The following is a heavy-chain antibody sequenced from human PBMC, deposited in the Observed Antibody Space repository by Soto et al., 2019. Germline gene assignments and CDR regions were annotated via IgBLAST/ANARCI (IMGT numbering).Heavy chain of an antibody. Sequence: EVQLVQSGAEVKKPGESLQISCKASGYSFTNYWIGWVRQRPGKGLEWMGIIYPADSDTRYSPSFQGQVTISVDKSISTAYLQWSSLTASDTAMYYCARRGGHDSFDIWGQGTLVTVSS. D-gene: IGHD3-10*01. J-gene: IGHJ3*02. CDR1: GYSFTNYW. CDR2: IYPADSDT. CDR3: ARRGGHDSFDI. V-gene: IGHV5-51*03.